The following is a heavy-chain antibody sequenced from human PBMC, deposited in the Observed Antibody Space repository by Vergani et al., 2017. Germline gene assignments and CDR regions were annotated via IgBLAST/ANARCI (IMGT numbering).Heavy chain of an antibody. J-gene: IGHJ6*02. CDR2: IYYSGST. CDR3: AREGPWIRHAVVPRYRSYYYCGMDV. V-gene: IGHV4-31*03. D-gene: IGHD5-18*01. CDR1: GGSISSGGYY. Sequence: QVQLQESGPGLVKPSQTLSLTCTVSGGSISSGGYYWSWIRQHPGKGLEWIGYIYYSGSTYYNPSLKSRVTISVDTSKNQFSLRLSSVTAADTAVYYCAREGPWIRHAVVPRYRSYYYCGMDVWSQGTTVTVSS.